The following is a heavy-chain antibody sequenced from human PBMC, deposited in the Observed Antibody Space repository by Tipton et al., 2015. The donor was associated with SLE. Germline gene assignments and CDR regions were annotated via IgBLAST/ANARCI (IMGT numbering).Heavy chain of an antibody. CDR3: ARAFGTSWQWWFDP. V-gene: IGHV4-34*01. Sequence: TLSLTCAVYGGSFSGYYWSWIRLPPGKGLEWIGEINHSGSTNYNPSLKSRVTISVDTSKNQFSLKLSSVTAADTAVYYCARAFGTSWQWWFDPWGQGTLVTVSS. CDR2: INHSGST. J-gene: IGHJ5*02. D-gene: IGHD2-2*01. CDR1: GGSFSGYY.